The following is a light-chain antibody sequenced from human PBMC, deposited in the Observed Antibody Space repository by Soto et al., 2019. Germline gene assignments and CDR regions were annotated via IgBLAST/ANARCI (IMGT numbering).Light chain of an antibody. V-gene: IGKV3-20*01. J-gene: IGKJ4*01. CDR2: GAS. Sequence: IVLTQSPGTLSLSPWERATLSCRASQSVSSSNLAWYQQKPGQAPRLLIYGASNRATGIPDRFSGSGSGTDFTLTISRLEPEDFAVYYCQQCGSSPLTFGGGTKVDIK. CDR1: QSVSSSN. CDR3: QQCGSSPLT.